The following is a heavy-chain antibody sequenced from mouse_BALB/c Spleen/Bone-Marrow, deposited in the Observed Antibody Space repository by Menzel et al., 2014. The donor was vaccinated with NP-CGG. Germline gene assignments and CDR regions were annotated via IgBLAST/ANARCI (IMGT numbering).Heavy chain of an antibody. V-gene: IGHV5-9-1*01. Sequence: EVMLVESGGGLVKPGGSLKLSCAASGFTFSSYAMSWVRQTPEKRLGWVATISSGGSYTYYPDSVKGRFTISRDNAKNTLYLPMSSLRSEDTAMYYCARFITSLVYFDYWGQGTTLTVSS. CDR1: GFTFSSYA. CDR2: ISSGGSYT. CDR3: ARFITSLVYFDY. D-gene: IGHD1-1*01. J-gene: IGHJ2*01.